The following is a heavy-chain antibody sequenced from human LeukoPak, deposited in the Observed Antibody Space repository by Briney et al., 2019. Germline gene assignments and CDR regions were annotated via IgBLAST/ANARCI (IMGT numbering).Heavy chain of an antibody. D-gene: IGHD3-22*01. Sequence: ASVKVSCKASGYTFTSYYMHWVRQAPGQGLEWMGTINPSGGSTSYAQKFQGRVTMTRDTSTSTVYMELSSLRSEDTAVYYCARDVYDSSGYYYYYYMDVWGKGTTVTVSS. CDR1: GYTFTSYY. J-gene: IGHJ6*03. CDR3: ARDVYDSSGYYYYYYMDV. V-gene: IGHV1-46*03. CDR2: INPSGGST.